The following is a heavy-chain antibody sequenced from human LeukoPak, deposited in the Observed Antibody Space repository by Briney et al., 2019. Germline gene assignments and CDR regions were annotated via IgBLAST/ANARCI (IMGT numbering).Heavy chain of an antibody. D-gene: IGHD6-13*01. V-gene: IGHV3-48*01. J-gene: IGHJ4*02. CDR2: ISSSSTK. CDR3: ARDSSGWYYFDY. Sequence: GGSLRLSCAASGFTFSSYSMNWVRQAPGKGLEWVSYISSSSTKYYADSVKGRFTISRDNAKNSLYLQMNSLRAEDTAVYYCARDSSGWYYFDYWGQGTLVTVSS. CDR1: GFTFSSYS.